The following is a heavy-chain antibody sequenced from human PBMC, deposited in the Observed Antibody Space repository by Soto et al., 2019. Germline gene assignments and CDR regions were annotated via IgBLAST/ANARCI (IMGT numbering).Heavy chain of an antibody. Sequence: EVQLVESGGGLVKPGGSLRLSCAASGFTFSSYSMDWVRQAPGKGLEWVSSISSSSSYIYYADSLKGRFTISRDNAKNSLYLQMNSLRAEYTAVYYCVSGPVGYCTNGVCYGSDYFEFWGQGTLVTVSS. CDR2: ISSSSSYI. J-gene: IGHJ4*02. CDR1: GFTFSSYS. D-gene: IGHD2-8*01. V-gene: IGHV3-21*01. CDR3: VSGPVGYCTNGVCYGSDYFEF.